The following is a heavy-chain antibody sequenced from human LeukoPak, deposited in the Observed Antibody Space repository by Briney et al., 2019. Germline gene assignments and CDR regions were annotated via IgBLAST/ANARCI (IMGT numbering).Heavy chain of an antibody. J-gene: IGHJ4*02. CDR3: ARDFGGLWWNYYFDY. CDR2: ISHDATNE. Sequence: GGSLRLSCVASGFIFSDYAMHWVRQAPGKGLEWMAIISHDATNEYHADSVKGRFTISRDNSKNTLYLQMNSLIPEDTAVYLCARDFGGLWWNYYFDYWGQGTLVTVSS. D-gene: IGHD4/OR15-4a*01. V-gene: IGHV3-30*04. CDR1: GFIFSDYA.